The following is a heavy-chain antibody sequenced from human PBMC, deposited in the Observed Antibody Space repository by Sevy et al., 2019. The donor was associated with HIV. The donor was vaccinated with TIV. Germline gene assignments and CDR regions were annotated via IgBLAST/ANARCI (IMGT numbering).Heavy chain of an antibody. V-gene: IGHV3-11*01. Sequence: GGSLRLSCAASGFTFSDYYMSWIRQAPGKGLEWVSYISSSGSTIYYADSVKGRFTISGDNAKNSLYLQMNSLRAEDTAVYYCARGGEDYYDSSGYYTYYFDYWGQGTLVTVSS. D-gene: IGHD3-22*01. CDR1: GFTFSDYY. CDR3: ARGGEDYYDSSGYYTYYFDY. J-gene: IGHJ4*02. CDR2: ISSSGSTI.